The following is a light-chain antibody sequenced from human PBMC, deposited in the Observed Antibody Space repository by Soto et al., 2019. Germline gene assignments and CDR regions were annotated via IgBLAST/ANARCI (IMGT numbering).Light chain of an antibody. CDR1: SSDVGGYNY. V-gene: IGLV2-11*01. CDR3: CSFAGTYIFVI. CDR2: DVS. Sequence: QSALTQPRSVSGSPGQSVTISCSGTSSDVGGYNYVSWYQQHPGKAPKLMIYDVSKRPSGVPDRFSGSKSGNTASLTISGLQTADEADYYCCSFAGTYIFVIVGGGTKLTVL. J-gene: IGLJ2*01.